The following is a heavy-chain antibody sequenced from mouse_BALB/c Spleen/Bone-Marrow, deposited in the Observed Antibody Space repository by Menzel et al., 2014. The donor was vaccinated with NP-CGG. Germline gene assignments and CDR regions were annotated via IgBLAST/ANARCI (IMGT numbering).Heavy chain of an antibody. D-gene: IGHD1-1*01. CDR1: GLNIKDTY. CDR2: IDPANGNT. Sequence: LSCTASGLNIKDTYMHWVKQRPEQGLEWIGRIDPANGNTKYDPKFQGKATITADTSSNTAYLQLSSLTSEDTAVYYCASYYYGSSGFAYWGQGTLVTVSA. J-gene: IGHJ3*01. V-gene: IGHV14-3*02. CDR3: ASYYYGSSGFAY.